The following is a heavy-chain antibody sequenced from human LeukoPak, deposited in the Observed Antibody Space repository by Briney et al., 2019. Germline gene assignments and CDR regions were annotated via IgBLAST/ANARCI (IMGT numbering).Heavy chain of an antibody. Sequence: GGSLRLSCAASGFTFSSYAMSWVRQAPGKGLEWVAVIWYDGSNKYYADSVKGRFTISRDNSRNTLYLQMNSLRAEDTAVYYCAVMGSSFDYWGQGTLVTVSS. CDR3: AVMGSSFDY. V-gene: IGHV3-33*08. J-gene: IGHJ4*02. CDR2: IWYDGSNK. D-gene: IGHD6-6*01. CDR1: GFTFSSYA.